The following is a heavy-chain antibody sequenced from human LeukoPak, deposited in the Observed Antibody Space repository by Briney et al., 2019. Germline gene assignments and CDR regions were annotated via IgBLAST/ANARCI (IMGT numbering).Heavy chain of an antibody. D-gene: IGHD3-3*01. CDR3: ARGSGLDAFDI. CDR1: GFTFSDFD. V-gene: IGHV3-11*04. J-gene: IGHJ3*02. CDR2: ISGRNSSV. Sequence: GSLRLSCVTSGFTFSDFDMNWIRQTPGRGLEWVSYISGRNSSVYYADSVKGRFSISRDNAKNSLYLQMGSLRAEDSATYYCARGSGLDAFDIWGHGTLVTVSS.